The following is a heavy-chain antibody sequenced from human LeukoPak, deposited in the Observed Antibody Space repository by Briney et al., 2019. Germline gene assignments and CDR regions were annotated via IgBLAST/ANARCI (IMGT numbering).Heavy chain of an antibody. V-gene: IGHV3-30*02. CDR2: IRYDGSDK. Sequence: GGSLRLSCAASGFTFSSYGMHWVRHAPGKGLEWVAFIRYDGSDKYYADSVKGRFTISRDNSKNTLYLQMNSLRAEDTAVYYCARGTVTTFSYYYYGMDVWGQGTTVTVSS. D-gene: IGHD4-17*01. CDR3: ARGTVTTFSYYYYGMDV. CDR1: GFTFSSYG. J-gene: IGHJ6*02.